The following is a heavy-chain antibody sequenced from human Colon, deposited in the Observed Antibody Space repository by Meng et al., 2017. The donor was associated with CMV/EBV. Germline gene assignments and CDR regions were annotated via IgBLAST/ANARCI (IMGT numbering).Heavy chain of an antibody. Sequence: GESLKISCVGSGFSFSDFIVTWVRQAPGKGLEWIASIRSSSNSIRYADSVKGRFTISRDSAKNSLYLQMNSLRGEDTAVYYCATSRSLDYWGQGTLVTVSS. CDR2: IRSSSNSI. V-gene: IGHV3-48*04. CDR1: GFSFSDFI. D-gene: IGHD2-15*01. J-gene: IGHJ4*02. CDR3: ATSRSLDY.